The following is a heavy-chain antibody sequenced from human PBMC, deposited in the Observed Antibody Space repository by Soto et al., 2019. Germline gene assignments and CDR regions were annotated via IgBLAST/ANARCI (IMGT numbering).Heavy chain of an antibody. Sequence: GEALKISCKGSGYSFTRYWIGWVRPMPGKGLEWMGIIYPGDSDTRYSPSFQGQVTISADKSISTAYLQWSSLKASDTAMYYCARLPPRAKQLGRYYFDYWGQGTLVNVSS. V-gene: IGHV5-51*01. J-gene: IGHJ4*02. CDR1: GYSFTRYW. CDR2: IYPGDSDT. D-gene: IGHD6-13*01. CDR3: ARLPPRAKQLGRYYFDY.